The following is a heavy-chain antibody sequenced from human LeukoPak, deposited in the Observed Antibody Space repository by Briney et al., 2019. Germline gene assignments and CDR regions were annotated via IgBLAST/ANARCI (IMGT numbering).Heavy chain of an antibody. CDR1: GGSFSSGSYY. CDR3: ARASRVGIVGATTYYFDY. J-gene: IGHJ4*02. CDR2: IYYSGST. Sequence: SETLSLTCTVSGGSFSSGSYYWSWIRQPPGKGLEWIGYIYYSGSTNYNPSLKSRVTISVDTSKNQFSLKLSSVTAADTAVYYCARASRVGIVGATTYYFDYWGQGTLVTVSS. V-gene: IGHV4-61*01. D-gene: IGHD1-26*01.